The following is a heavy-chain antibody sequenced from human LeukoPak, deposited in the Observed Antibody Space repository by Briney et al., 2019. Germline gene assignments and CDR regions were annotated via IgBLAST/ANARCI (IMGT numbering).Heavy chain of an antibody. CDR3: ARMFEF. V-gene: IGHV3-48*03. CDR2: ISSSGSTT. CDR1: GFTFSNYE. J-gene: IGHJ4*02. Sequence: GGSLRLSCVVSGFTFSNYEMNWVRQAPGKGLEWVSYISSSGSTTYYADSVKGRFIISRDNAKNSLFLQMNSLRAEDTAVYFCARMFEFWGQGTLVTVSS.